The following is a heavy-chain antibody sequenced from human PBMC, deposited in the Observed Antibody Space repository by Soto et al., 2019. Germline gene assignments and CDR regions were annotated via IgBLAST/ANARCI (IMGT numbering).Heavy chain of an antibody. D-gene: IGHD1-26*01. J-gene: IGHJ6*02. CDR3: AKTLVGATYYHYYGMDV. CDR1: GFTFSSYA. CDR2: ISGSGGST. V-gene: IGHV3-23*01. Sequence: EVQLLESGGGLVQSGGSLRLSCAASGFTFSSYAMSWVRQAPGKGLEWVSGISGSGGSTYYADSVKGRFTISRDNSKDTLYLQMSTLRAEDTAIYYCAKTLVGATYYHYYGMDVWGQGTTVTVSS.